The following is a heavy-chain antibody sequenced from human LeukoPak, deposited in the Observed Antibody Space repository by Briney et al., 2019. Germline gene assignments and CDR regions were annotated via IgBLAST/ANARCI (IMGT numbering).Heavy chain of an antibody. J-gene: IGHJ4*02. D-gene: IGHD6-13*01. CDR3: ASSRWYNGYFDY. CDR2: IDYSGTT. V-gene: IGHV4-59*01. CDR1: GGSISSFY. Sequence: SETLSLTCTVSGGSISSFYWNWIRQPPGKGLAWIGYIDYSGTTNFNPSLKSRVTISVDTSNNQFSLRVRSVTAADTAVYYCASSRWYNGYFDYWGQGTLVSVS.